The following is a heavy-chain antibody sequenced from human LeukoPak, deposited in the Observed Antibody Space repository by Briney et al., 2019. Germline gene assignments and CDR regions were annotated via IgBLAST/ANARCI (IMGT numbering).Heavy chain of an antibody. CDR3: ARDYYGSGSY. Sequence: GGSLRLSFAASGFTFSGDWIRWGRQAPGKRLGGVSRNSNDVTTTNYAASVKGRFTIPRDNAKTTLYLQMNSLSAEDTAVYYCARDYYGSGSYWGQGALVTVSS. J-gene: IGHJ4*02. D-gene: IGHD3-10*01. CDR2: NSNDVTTT. CDR1: GFTFSGDW. V-gene: IGHV3-74*01.